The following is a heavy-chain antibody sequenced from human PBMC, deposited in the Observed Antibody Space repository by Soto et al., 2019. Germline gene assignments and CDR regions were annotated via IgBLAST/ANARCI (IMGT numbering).Heavy chain of an antibody. V-gene: IGHV3-23*01. Sequence: EVQLLESGGGLAQPGGSLRLSCAASGFTFSSYGMSWVRQAPGKGLEWVSGVSGSGGTTYYADSVKGRFTISRDNSKNTVDLQMNSLRAEDTAVYYCAKDLYDSSGRDYWGQGTLVTVSS. D-gene: IGHD3-22*01. CDR1: GFTFSSYG. CDR2: VSGSGGTT. J-gene: IGHJ4*02. CDR3: AKDLYDSSGRDY.